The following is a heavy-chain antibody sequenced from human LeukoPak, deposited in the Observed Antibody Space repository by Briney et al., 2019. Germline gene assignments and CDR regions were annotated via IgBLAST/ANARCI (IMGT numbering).Heavy chain of an antibody. CDR1: GGSISSGSYY. V-gene: IGHV4-61*02. Sequence: PSETLSLTCTVSGGSISSGSYYWSWIRQPAGKGLEWIGRIYTSGSTNYNPSLKSRVTISVDTSKNQFSLKLSSVTAADTAVYYCARDGSRFPLVGAHFALDIRGQGTMVTVPS. D-gene: IGHD1-26*01. CDR3: ARDGSRFPLVGAHFALDI. J-gene: IGHJ3*02. CDR2: IYTSGST.